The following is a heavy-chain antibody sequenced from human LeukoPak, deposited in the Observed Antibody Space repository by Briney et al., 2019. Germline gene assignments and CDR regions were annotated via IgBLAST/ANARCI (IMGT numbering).Heavy chain of an antibody. CDR1: GFTFSSYG. Sequence: GGSLRLSCAASGFTFSSYGMHWVRQAPGKGLEWVAVISYDGSNKYYADSVKGRFTISRDNSKNTLYLQMNSLRAEDTAVFYCAKGTVAGHFYYYDMDVWGQGTTVTVSS. D-gene: IGHD6-19*01. J-gene: IGHJ6*02. V-gene: IGHV3-30*18. CDR2: ISYDGSNK. CDR3: AKGTVAGHFYYYDMDV.